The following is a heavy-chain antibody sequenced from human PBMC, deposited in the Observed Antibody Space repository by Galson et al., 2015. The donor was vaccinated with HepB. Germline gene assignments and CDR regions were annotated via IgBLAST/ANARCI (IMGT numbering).Heavy chain of an antibody. V-gene: IGHV3-23*01. CDR2: ISGSGGRT. Sequence: SLRLSCAASGSTFSSYAMNWVRQAPGKGLEWVSAISGSGGRTYYADSVKGRFTISRDNSKNTLYLQMNSLRAGDTAVYYCAKDLYSGYDWGQGTLVTVSS. CDR3: AKDLYSGYD. J-gene: IGHJ4*02. D-gene: IGHD5-12*01. CDR1: GSTFSSYA.